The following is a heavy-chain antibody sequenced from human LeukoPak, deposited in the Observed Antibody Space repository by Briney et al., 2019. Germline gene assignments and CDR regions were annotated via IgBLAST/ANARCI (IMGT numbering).Heavy chain of an antibody. CDR2: IYYSGST. Sequence: SETLSLTCTVSGGSVSSGRYDWRWIRQPPGKGLEWIGYIYYSGSTNYNPSLKSRVTISVDTSKNQFSLKLSSVTAADTAVYYCARDGGSSWANWFDPWGQGTLVTVSS. V-gene: IGHV4-61*01. CDR1: GGSVSSGRYD. J-gene: IGHJ5*02. D-gene: IGHD6-13*01. CDR3: ARDGGSSWANWFDP.